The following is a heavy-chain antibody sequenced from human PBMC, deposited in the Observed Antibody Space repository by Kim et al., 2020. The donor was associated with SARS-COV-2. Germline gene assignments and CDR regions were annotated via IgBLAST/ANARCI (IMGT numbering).Heavy chain of an antibody. V-gene: IGHV1-2*02. Sequence: GVTKHAQKFQGRVTMTRDTAISTAYMELSRLRSDDTAVYYCARGRYGMDVWGQGTTVTVSS. CDR3: ARGRYGMDV. CDR2: GVT. J-gene: IGHJ6*02.